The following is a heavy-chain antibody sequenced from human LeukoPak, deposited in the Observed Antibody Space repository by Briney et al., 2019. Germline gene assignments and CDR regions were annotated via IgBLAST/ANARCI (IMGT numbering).Heavy chain of an antibody. CDR3: ARFYGPKDY. J-gene: IGHJ4*02. CDR1: GGSFSGYY. Sequence: PSETLSLTCAVYGGSFSGYYWSWIRQPPGKGLEWIGEINHSGSTNYNPSLKSRVTISVDTSKNQFSLKLSSVTAADTAVYYCARFYGPKDYWGQGTLVTVSS. D-gene: IGHD3-10*01. CDR2: INHSGST. V-gene: IGHV4-34*01.